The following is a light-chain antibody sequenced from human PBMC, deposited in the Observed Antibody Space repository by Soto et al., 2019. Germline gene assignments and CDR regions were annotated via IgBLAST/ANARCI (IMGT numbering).Light chain of an antibody. CDR3: CSYAGSYTGV. Sequence: QSALTQPRSVSGSPGQSVTISCTGTSSDVGGYNYVSWYQQHPGKAPKLMIYDVTNRPSGVPDRFSGSKSGNTASLTISGLQAEDEADYYCCSYAGSYTGVFGGGTKVTVL. V-gene: IGLV2-11*01. CDR2: DVT. CDR1: SSDVGGYNY. J-gene: IGLJ3*02.